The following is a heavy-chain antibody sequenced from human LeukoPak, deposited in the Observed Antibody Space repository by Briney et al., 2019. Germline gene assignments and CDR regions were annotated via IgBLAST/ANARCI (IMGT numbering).Heavy chain of an antibody. V-gene: IGHV1-2*02. D-gene: IGHD6-13*01. Sequence: ASVRVSCKASGYTFTGYYMHWMRQAPGQGLEWMGWINPNSGGTKYAQKFQGRVTMTRDTSISTAYMELSSLRFDDTAVYYCARGATAGRFSLRPTGAYYMDVWGKGTTVTVSS. CDR3: ARGATAGRFSLRPTGAYYMDV. CDR1: GYTFTGYY. J-gene: IGHJ6*03. CDR2: INPNSGGT.